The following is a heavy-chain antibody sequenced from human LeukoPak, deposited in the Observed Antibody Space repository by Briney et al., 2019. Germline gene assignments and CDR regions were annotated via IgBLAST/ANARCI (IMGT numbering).Heavy chain of an antibody. V-gene: IGHV4-4*07. CDR1: GSSISGYY. CDR2: VYTSGNT. CDR3: ARETAVTTLGVWYFDL. D-gene: IGHD4-17*01. Sequence: SETLSLTCSVFGSSISGYYWSWIRQPAGKGLEWIGRVYTSGNTNYNPSLKSRVTMSGHTSENQLSLKLSSVTAADTAVYYCARETAVTTLGVWYFDLWGRGTLVTVSS. J-gene: IGHJ2*01.